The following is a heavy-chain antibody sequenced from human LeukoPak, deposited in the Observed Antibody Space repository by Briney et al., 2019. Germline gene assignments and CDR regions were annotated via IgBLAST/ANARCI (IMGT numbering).Heavy chain of an antibody. CDR1: GYSISRGYY. CDR3: ARATFIVVVPAAKWPVAPWVVDY. D-gene: IGHD2-2*01. Sequence: SETLSLTCTVSGYSISRGYYWGWIRQPPGKGLEWIGSIYHSGSTYYNPSLKSRVTISVDTSKNHFSLKLSSVTAADTAVYYCARATFIVVVPAAKWPVAPWVVDYWGQGALVTVSS. V-gene: IGHV4-38-2*02. J-gene: IGHJ4*02. CDR2: IYHSGST.